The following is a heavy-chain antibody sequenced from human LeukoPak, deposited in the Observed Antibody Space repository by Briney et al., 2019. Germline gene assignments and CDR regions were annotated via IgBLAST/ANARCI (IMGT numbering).Heavy chain of an antibody. J-gene: IGHJ4*02. Sequence: ASVKVSCKASGYTFTSYAIHWVRQAPGQGLEWMGIINPSGGSTSYAQKFQGRVTMTRDTSTSTVYMELSSLRSEDTAVYYCARADSSGYYGFDYWGQGTLVTVSS. D-gene: IGHD3-22*01. CDR1: GYTFTSYA. V-gene: IGHV1-46*01. CDR3: ARADSSGYYGFDY. CDR2: INPSGGST.